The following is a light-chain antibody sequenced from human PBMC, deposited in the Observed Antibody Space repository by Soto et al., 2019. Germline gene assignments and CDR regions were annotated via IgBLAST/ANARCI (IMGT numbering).Light chain of an antibody. V-gene: IGLV1-44*01. CDR3: AAWDYNLKGPL. J-gene: IGLJ3*02. CDR1: NSNIGRYS. Sequence: QSALTQPPSLSGTPGQRVTISCSGSNSNIGRYSVNWYQHFPGTAPKILIYSDDERPSGVPDRFSGYKSGNSASLAISGLQSEDEAEYYCAAWDYNLKGPLFVGGTKVTVL. CDR2: SDD.